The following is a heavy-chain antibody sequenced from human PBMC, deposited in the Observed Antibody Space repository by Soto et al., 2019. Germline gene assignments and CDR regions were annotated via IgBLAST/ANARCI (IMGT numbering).Heavy chain of an antibody. V-gene: IGHV3-21*01. CDR3: AGVALYSGYDIDFDY. J-gene: IGHJ4*02. CDR2: ISSSSSYI. CDR1: GFTFSSYS. Sequence: EVQLVESGGGLVKPGGSLRLSCAASGFTFSSYSMNWVRQAPGKGLEWVSSISSSSSYIYYADSVKGRFTISRDNAKNSLYLQMNSLRAEDTAVYYCAGVALYSGYDIDFDYWGQGTLVTVSS. D-gene: IGHD5-12*01.